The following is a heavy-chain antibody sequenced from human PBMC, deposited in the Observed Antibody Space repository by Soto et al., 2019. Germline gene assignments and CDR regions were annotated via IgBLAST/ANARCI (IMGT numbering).Heavy chain of an antibody. CDR3: ARLPSRHLVDY. J-gene: IGHJ4*02. D-gene: IGHD3-3*02. CDR1: GGSISSSSYY. CDR2: IYYSGST. V-gene: IGHV4-39*01. Sequence: SETLSLTCTVSGGSISSSSYYWGWIRQPPGKGLEWIGSIYYSGSTYYNPSLKSRVTVSVDTSKNQFSLNLRSVTAADTAVYYCARLPSRHLVDYWGQGTLVTVSS.